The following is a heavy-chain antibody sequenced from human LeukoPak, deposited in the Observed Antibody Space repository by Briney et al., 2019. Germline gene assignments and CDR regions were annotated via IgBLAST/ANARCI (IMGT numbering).Heavy chain of an antibody. CDR1: GYTFTGYY. D-gene: IGHD2-2*02. CDR2: INPNSGGT. Sequence: ASVKVSCKASGYTFTGYYMHWVRQAPGQGLEWMGWINPNSGGTNYAQKFQGRVTMTRDTSISTAYMELSRLRSDDTAVYYCARGLHCSSTSCCTYGYWGQGTLVTVSS. J-gene: IGHJ4*02. V-gene: IGHV1-2*02. CDR3: ARGLHCSSTSCCTYGY.